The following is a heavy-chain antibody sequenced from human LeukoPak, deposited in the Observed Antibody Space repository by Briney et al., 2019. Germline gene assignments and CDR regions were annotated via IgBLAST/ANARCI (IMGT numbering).Heavy chain of an antibody. CDR1: GFTFSSSA. J-gene: IGHJ4*02. CDR3: AKQLGYCSDGSCYLPY. CDR2: ISNNGGYT. Sequence: GGSLRLSCAASGFTFSSSAMSWVRQAPGKGLEWVSAISNNGGYTYHADSVQGRFTISRDNSKSTLCLQMNSLRAEDTAVYYCAKQLGYCSDGSCYLPYWGQGTLVTVSS. V-gene: IGHV3-23*01. D-gene: IGHD2-15*01.